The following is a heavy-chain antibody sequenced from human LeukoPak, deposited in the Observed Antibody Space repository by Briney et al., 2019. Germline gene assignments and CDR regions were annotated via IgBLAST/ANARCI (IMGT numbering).Heavy chain of an antibody. CDR2: ISYDGNNK. V-gene: IGHV3-30-3*01. CDR3: ARGAPERISSSTNYYFDY. Sequence: PGRSLRLSCAASGFTFGSYAMYWVRQAPGKGLEWVAVISYDGNNKYYADSVKGRFTISRDDSKNTLSLQMNSLRAEDTAVYYCARGAPERISSSTNYYFDYWGQGTLVTVSS. CDR1: GFTFGSYA. D-gene: IGHD6-6*01. J-gene: IGHJ4*02.